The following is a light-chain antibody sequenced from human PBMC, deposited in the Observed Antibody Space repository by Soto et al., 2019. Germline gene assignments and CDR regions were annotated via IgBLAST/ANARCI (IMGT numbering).Light chain of an antibody. CDR1: QSLSSW. Sequence: DIQMTQSPSTLSASVGDRVTITCRASQSLSSWLAWYQQKPGKAPKLLIYKASSLESGVPSRFSGSGSGTEFTLPISSLQPDDFATYYCQQYNSYPWTFGQGTKVEIK. CDR2: KAS. CDR3: QQYNSYPWT. V-gene: IGKV1-5*03. J-gene: IGKJ1*01.